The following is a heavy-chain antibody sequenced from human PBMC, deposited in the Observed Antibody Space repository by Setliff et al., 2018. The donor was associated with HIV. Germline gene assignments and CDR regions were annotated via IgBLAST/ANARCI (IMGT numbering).Heavy chain of an antibody. D-gene: IGHD2-15*01. J-gene: IGHJ5*02. CDR3: ARGVVVAATRWFDP. Sequence: LSLTCAVSGYSISSGYYWGWIRQPPGKGLEWIGNIYHSGSTNYNSSLKSRVTISVDKSKNQFSLKLSSVTAADTAVYYCARGVVVAATRWFDPWGQGTLVTVS. V-gene: IGHV4-38-2*01. CDR2: IYHSGST. CDR1: GYSISSGYY.